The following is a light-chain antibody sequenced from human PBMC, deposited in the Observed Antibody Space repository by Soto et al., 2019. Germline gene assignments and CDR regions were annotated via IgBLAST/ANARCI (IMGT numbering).Light chain of an antibody. CDR3: SSYTSSSSLVV. Sequence: QSALTQPASVSGSPGQSITISCTGTSSDVGGYNYVSWYQQHPGKAPKLMIYDVSNRPSGVSNRFSGSKSGNTASLTISGLQAEGEADYYCSSYTSSSSLVVFGGGTKRTVL. J-gene: IGLJ2*01. V-gene: IGLV2-14*01. CDR1: SSDVGGYNY. CDR2: DVS.